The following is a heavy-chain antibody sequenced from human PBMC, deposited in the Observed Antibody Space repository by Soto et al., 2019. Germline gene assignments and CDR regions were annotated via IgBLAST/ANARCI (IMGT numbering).Heavy chain of an antibody. CDR2: IIPIFGTA. D-gene: IGHD6-13*01. Sequence: SVKVSCKASGGTFSSYAISWVRQAPGQGLEWMGGIIPIFGTANYAQKFQGRVTITADESTSTAYMELSSLRSEDTAVYYCARDGTPRQQLSWFDPWGQGTLVTVSS. V-gene: IGHV1-69*13. CDR1: GGTFSSYA. J-gene: IGHJ5*02. CDR3: ARDGTPRQQLSWFDP.